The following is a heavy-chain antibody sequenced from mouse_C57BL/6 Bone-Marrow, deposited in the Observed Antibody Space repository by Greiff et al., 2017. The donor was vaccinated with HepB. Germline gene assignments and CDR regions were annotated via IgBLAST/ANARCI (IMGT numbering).Heavy chain of an antibody. V-gene: IGHV1-64*01. Sequence: QVQLQQSGAELVKPGASVKLSCKASGYTFTSYWMHWVKQRPGQGLEWIGMIHPNSGSTNYNEKFKSKATLTVDKSSSTAYMQLSSLTSEDSAVYYCARRGDGRDPAMGYWGQGTSVTVSS. CDR2: IHPNSGST. J-gene: IGHJ4*01. D-gene: IGHD1-1*01. CDR3: ARRGDGRDPAMGY. CDR1: GYTFTSYW.